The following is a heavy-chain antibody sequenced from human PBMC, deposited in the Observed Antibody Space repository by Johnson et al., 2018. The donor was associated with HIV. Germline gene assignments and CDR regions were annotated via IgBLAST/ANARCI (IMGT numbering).Heavy chain of an antibody. V-gene: IGHV3-30*04. Sequence: QVQLVESGGGLVQPGRSLRLSCAASGFSFSDHYMSWIRQAPGKGLEWVTLISYDGSNKYYADSVKGRFTISRDNSKNTMYLQMNSLRAEDTAVYYCAREALLATNDAFDIWGQGTMVTVSS. CDR3: AREALLATNDAFDI. CDR1: GFSFSDHY. D-gene: IGHD5-12*01. CDR2: ISYDGSNK. J-gene: IGHJ3*02.